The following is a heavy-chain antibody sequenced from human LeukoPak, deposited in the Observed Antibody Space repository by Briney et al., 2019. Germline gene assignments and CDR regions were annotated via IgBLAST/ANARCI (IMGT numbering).Heavy chain of an antibody. CDR3: ARGGYCSSTSCYLDY. V-gene: IGHV3-21*01. CDR1: GFTFSSYS. J-gene: IGHJ4*02. Sequence: GGSLRLSCAASGFTFSSYSMNWVRQAPGKGLEWVSSISSSSSYIYYADSVKGRFTISRDNAKNSLYLQMNSLRAEDTAVYYCARGGYCSSTSCYLDYWGQGTLVTVSS. D-gene: IGHD2-2*01. CDR2: ISSSSSYI.